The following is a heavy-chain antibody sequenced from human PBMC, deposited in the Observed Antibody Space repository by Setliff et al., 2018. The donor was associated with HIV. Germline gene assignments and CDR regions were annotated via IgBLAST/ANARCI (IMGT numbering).Heavy chain of an antibody. D-gene: IGHD1-26*01. Sequence: PGGSLRLSCAASGFTFSNYWMHWVRQAPGKGLEWIGVIYYRGSAYYNLSLQSRVTLSVDTSKNSFSLHLTSVTAADTAVYYCEAATVGETGYYGIDVWGPGTTVTVSS. J-gene: IGHJ6*02. CDR2: IYYRGSA. CDR3: EAATVGETGYYGIDV. CDR1: GFTFSNYW. V-gene: IGHV4-4*02.